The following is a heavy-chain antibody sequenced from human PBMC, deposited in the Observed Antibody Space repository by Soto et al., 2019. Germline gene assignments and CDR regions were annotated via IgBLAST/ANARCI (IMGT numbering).Heavy chain of an antibody. Sequence: VQLVESGGGVVQPGRSLRLSCEASGFTFSSYGMHWVRQAPGKGLEWVAVIWFDGSNKFYADSVKGRFTIYRDNSKNTVSLQMNRLRDEYSAAYYCATAGPYWGQGTLVTVSS. V-gene: IGHV3-33*01. CDR3: ATAGPY. CDR1: GFTFSSYG. CDR2: IWFDGSNK. J-gene: IGHJ4*02.